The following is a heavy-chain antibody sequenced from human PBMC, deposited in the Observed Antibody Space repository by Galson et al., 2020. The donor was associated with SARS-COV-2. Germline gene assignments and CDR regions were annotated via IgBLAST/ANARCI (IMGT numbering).Heavy chain of an antibody. J-gene: IGHJ4*02. CDR1: GFTFDDYG. V-gene: IGHV3-20*01. CDR3: ARATDPGIAAAGSDY. D-gene: IGHD6-13*01. Sequence: GGSLRLSCAASGFTFDDYGMSWVRQAPGKGLEWVSGINWNGGSTGYADSVKGRFTISRDNAKNSLYLQMNSLRAEDTALYHCARATDPGIAAAGSDYWGQGTLVTVSS. CDR2: INWNGGST.